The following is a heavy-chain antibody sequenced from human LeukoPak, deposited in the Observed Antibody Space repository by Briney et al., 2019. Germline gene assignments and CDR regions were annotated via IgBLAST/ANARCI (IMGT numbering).Heavy chain of an antibody. CDR1: GGSFSGYY. D-gene: IGHD3-22*01. CDR2: INHSGST. CDR3: ARWDHYYDSSGYSS. V-gene: IGHV4-34*01. Sequence: SETLSLTCAVYGGSFSGYYWSWIRQPPGKGLEWIGEINHSGSTNYNPSLKSRVTISVDTSQNQFSLKLSSVTAADTAVYYCARWDHYYDSSGYSSWGQGTLVTVSP. J-gene: IGHJ4*02.